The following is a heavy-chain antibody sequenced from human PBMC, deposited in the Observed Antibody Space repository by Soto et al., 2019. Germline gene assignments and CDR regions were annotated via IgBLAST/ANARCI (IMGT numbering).Heavy chain of an antibody. CDR2: ISGSGGST. J-gene: IGHJ5*02. V-gene: IGHV3-23*01. CDR1: GFTFSSYA. CDR3: ASAPPTYYYGSGSYS. Sequence: PGGSLRLSCAASGFTFSSYAMSWVRQAPGKGLEWVSAISGSGGSTYYADSVKGRFTISRDNSKNTLYLQMNSLRAEDTAVHYCASAPPTYYYGSGSYSWGQGTLVTVSS. D-gene: IGHD3-10*01.